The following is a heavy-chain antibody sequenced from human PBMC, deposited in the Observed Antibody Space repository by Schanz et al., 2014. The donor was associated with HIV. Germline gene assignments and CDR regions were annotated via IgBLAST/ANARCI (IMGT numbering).Heavy chain of an antibody. CDR1: GFIFSSYA. J-gene: IGHJ6*02. CDR2: ISFDGGEK. V-gene: IGHV3-33*05. CDR3: AKGGRDILSYYGMDV. D-gene: IGHD2-15*01. Sequence: MQVVESGGGLVKPGGSLRLSCAASGFIFSSYAMHWVRQAPGKGLEWVAVISFDGGEKHYADSAKGRFTISRDNSKNTPYLQMNSLRAEDTAVYYCAKGGRDILSYYGMDVWGQGTTVTVSS.